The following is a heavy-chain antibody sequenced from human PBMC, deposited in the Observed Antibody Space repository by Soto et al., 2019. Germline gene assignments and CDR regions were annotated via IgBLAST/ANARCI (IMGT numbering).Heavy chain of an antibody. J-gene: IGHJ6*02. V-gene: IGHV1-2*04. CDR3: AREGYRYRATVTTDQGMDV. CDR2: INPNSGAT. D-gene: IGHD4-17*01. Sequence: QVQLVQSGAEVKKPGASVKVSCKASGSTFTGKYLHWVRQAPGQGLEWMGWINPNSGATNYAQKFQAWVTMPRETSISTAYMELSRLRSDDTDVYYCAREGYRYRATVTTDQGMDVWGQGPTVSASS. CDR1: GSTFTGKY.